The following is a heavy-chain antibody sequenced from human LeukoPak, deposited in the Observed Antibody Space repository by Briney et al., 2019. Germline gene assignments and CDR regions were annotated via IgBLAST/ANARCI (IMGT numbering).Heavy chain of an antibody. J-gene: IGHJ3*02. D-gene: IGHD1-1*01. CDR3: ASTWALPLLEDAFDI. Sequence: PGGSLRLSCAASGFTFSDYYMSWIRQAPGKGLEWVSYISSSGSTIYYADSVKGRFTISRDNAKNSLYLQMNSLRAEDTAVHYCASTWALPLLEDAFDIWGQGTMVTVSS. CDR2: ISSSGSTI. CDR1: GFTFSDYY. V-gene: IGHV3-11*04.